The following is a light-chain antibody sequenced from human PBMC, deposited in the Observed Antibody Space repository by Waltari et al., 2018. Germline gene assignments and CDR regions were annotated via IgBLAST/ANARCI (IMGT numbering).Light chain of an antibody. J-gene: IGKJ1*01. V-gene: IGKV3-15*01. CDR2: RAS. CDR3: QQYNRWPPGT. CDR1: QTIGSS. Sequence: DTVVTQSPATLSMSPGERATLSCRTSQTIGSSLAWYQQRPGQAPGLLIYRASTRATGIPDRFSGSGSETEFTLTISSLQSEDVAVYYCQQYNRWPPGTFGQGTKVEI.